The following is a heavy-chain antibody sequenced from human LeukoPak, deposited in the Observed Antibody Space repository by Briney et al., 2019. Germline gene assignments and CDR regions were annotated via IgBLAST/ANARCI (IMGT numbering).Heavy chain of an antibody. CDR1: GYSISSGYY. V-gene: IGHV4-38-2*01. CDR3: ARGRIDYFDSSGYSGYFDY. CDR2: IYHSGST. J-gene: IGHJ4*02. D-gene: IGHD3-22*01. Sequence: PSETLSLTCAVSGYSISSGYYWGWIRQPPGKGLEWIGSIYHSGSTYYNSSLKSRVTISVDTSQNQFSLKLSSVTAADTAVYYCARGRIDYFDSSGYSGYFDYWGQGTLVTVSS.